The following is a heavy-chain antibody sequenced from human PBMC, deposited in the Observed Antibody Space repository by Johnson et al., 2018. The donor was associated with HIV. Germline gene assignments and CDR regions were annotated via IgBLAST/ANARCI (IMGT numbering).Heavy chain of an antibody. CDR3: ARDGRKLTYYYDSSGYDDAFDI. CDR2: ISSSGSTI. Sequence: QVQLVESGGGLVQPGGSLRLSCAASGFTFSDYYMSWIRQAPGKGLEWVSYISSSGSTIYYADSVKGRFTIPRDNYKNTLYLQMNSLRAEDTAVYYCARDGRKLTYYYDSSGYDDAFDIWGQGTMVTVSS. CDR1: GFTFSDYY. J-gene: IGHJ3*02. V-gene: IGHV3-11*04. D-gene: IGHD3-22*01.